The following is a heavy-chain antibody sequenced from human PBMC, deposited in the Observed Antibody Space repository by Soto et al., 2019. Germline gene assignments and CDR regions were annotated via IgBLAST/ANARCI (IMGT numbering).Heavy chain of an antibody. J-gene: IGHJ4*02. D-gene: IGHD3-3*01. CDR2: ISDSGNSI. V-gene: IGHV3-11*01. CDR3: SRDYEFWSGALDY. Sequence: QVQLVESGGGSVKPGGSLRLSCAASGFTFSDYYMAWIRQAPGKGLEWVAYISDSGNSIFYANSVKGRFTISRDNVKNSLYLQMNSLRAGDTAVYYCSRDYEFWSGALDYWGQGTLFTVFS. CDR1: GFTFSDYY.